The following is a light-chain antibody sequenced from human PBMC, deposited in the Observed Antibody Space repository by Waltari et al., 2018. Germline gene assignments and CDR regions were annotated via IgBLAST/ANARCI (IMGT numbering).Light chain of an antibody. CDR3: QQYYSTPPT. Sequence: DIVMTQSPDSLAVSLGERAPLNCKPSQSVLYSSNNKNYLAWYQQKPGQPPKLLIYWASTRESGVPDRFSGSGSGTDFTLTISSLQAEDVAVYYCQQYYSTPPTFGQGTKVEIK. CDR1: QSVLYSSNNKNY. J-gene: IGKJ1*01. CDR2: WAS. V-gene: IGKV4-1*01.